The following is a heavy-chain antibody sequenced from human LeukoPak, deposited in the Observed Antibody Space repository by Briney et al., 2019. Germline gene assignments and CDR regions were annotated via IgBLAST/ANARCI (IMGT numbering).Heavy chain of an antibody. Sequence: GRSLRLSCAASGSTFDNYAMHWVRQAPGKGLEWLSIISWNSGYIGYADSVKGRFTISRDNAKKSLDLQMNSLRAEDTAFYYCAKVRGTYSSGYFFDYWGQGTLVTVSS. J-gene: IGHJ4*02. D-gene: IGHD6-19*01. V-gene: IGHV3-9*01. CDR2: ISWNSGYI. CDR1: GSTFDNYA. CDR3: AKVRGTYSSGYFFDY.